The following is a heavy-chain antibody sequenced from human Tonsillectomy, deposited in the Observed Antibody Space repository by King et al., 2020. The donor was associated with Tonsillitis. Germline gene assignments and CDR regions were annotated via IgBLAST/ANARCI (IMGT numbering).Heavy chain of an antibody. CDR3: ARDRLWGSGWIGAFDY. Sequence: QLVQSGAEVKKPGASVKVSCKASGYTFTSYGISWLRQAPGQGLEWMGWISAYNGNTNYAQKLQGRVTMTTETSTSTAYMELRGLRSDDTAVYYCARDRLWGSGWIGAFDYWGQGTLVTVSS. J-gene: IGHJ4*02. CDR2: ISAYNGNT. V-gene: IGHV1-18*01. D-gene: IGHD6-19*01. CDR1: GYTFTSYG.